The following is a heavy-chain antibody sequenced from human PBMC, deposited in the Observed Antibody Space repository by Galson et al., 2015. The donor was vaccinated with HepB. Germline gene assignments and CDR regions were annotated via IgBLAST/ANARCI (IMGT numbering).Heavy chain of an antibody. D-gene: IGHD6-19*01. Sequence: LSLTCTVSGGSISSYYWSWIRQPPGKGLEWIGYIYYSGSTNYNPSLKSRVTISVDTSKNQFSLKLSSVTAADTAVYYCASLLGPDSSGWYEDYWGQGTLVTVSS. CDR2: IYYSGST. V-gene: IGHV4-59*08. CDR3: ASLLGPDSSGWYEDY. CDR1: GGSISSYY. J-gene: IGHJ4*02.